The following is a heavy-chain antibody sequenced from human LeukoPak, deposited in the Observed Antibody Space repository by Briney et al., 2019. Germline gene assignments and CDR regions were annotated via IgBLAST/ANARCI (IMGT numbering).Heavy chain of an antibody. CDR2: INPNSGGT. CDR1: GYTFTGYY. CDR3: ARDSDFWSGYSPSPFDY. J-gene: IGHJ4*02. Sequence: ASVKVSCKASGYTFTGYYMHCVRQAPGPGLEWMGWINPNSGGTNYAQKFQGRVTMTRDTSISTAYMELSRLRSDDTAVYYCARDSDFWSGYSPSPFDYWGQGTLVTVSS. V-gene: IGHV1-2*02. D-gene: IGHD3-3*01.